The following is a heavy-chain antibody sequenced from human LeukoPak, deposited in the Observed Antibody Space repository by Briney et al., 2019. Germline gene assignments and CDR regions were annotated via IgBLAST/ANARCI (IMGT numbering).Heavy chain of an antibody. CDR2: IYYSGST. V-gene: IGHV4-39*07. Sequence: SETLSLTCTVSGGSISSSSYYWGWIRQPQGKGLEWIGSIYYSGSTYHNPSLKSRVTISVDTSKNQSSLKLSSVTAADTAVYYCARADTYYDFWSGYYSGLYYMDIWDKGTTVTVSS. D-gene: IGHD3-3*01. CDR1: GGSISSSSYY. J-gene: IGHJ6*03. CDR3: ARADTYYDFWSGYYSGLYYMDI.